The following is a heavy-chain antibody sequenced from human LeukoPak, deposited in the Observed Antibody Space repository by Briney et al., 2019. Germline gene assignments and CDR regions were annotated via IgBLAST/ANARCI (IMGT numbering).Heavy chain of an antibody. D-gene: IGHD1-1*01. CDR3: VRGTTDFDY. CDR1: GFTFSSSA. Sequence: GGSLRLSCAASGFTFSSSAMNWVRQAPGEGLEWVSTTDTSGHNTYYADSVQGRFTISRDNSKHTLYLQMNSLRVEDTALYYCVRGTTDFDYWGQGTRVIVSS. CDR2: TDTSGHNT. V-gene: IGHV3-23*01. J-gene: IGHJ4*02.